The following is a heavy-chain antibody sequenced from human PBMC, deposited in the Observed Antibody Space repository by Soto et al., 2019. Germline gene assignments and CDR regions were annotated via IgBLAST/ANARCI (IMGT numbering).Heavy chain of an antibody. Sequence: GASVKVSCKASGGTFSSYAISWVRQAPGQGLEWMGGIIPIFGTANYAQKFQGRVTITADESTSTAYMELSSLRSEDTAVYYCARGRRIVVVPAARDYYYYGMDVWGQGTTVTAP. CDR2: IIPIFGTA. CDR1: GGTFSSYA. V-gene: IGHV1-69*13. D-gene: IGHD2-2*01. CDR3: ARGRRIVVVPAARDYYYYGMDV. J-gene: IGHJ6*02.